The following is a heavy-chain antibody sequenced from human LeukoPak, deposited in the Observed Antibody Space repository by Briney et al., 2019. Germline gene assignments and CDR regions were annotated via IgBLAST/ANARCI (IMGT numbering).Heavy chain of an antibody. V-gene: IGHV7-4-1*02. CDR2: MNTNTGNP. CDR3: ARDQREDGTFRPGNDP. CDR1: GYTFTSYA. J-gene: IGHJ5*02. D-gene: IGHD2/OR15-2a*01. Sequence: ASVKVSCKASGYTFTSYAMSWVRQAPGQGLEWMGWMNTNTGNPTYAQGFTGRFVFSLDTSVSTAYLQISSLKAEDTAVYYCARDQREDGTFRPGNDPWGQGTLVTVSS.